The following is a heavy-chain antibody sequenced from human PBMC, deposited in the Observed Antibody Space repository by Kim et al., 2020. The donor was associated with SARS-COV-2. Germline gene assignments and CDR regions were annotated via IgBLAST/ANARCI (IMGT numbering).Heavy chain of an antibody. J-gene: IGHJ5*02. D-gene: IGHD3-16*02. CDR2: INTNTGNP. V-gene: IGHV7-4-1*02. CDR1: GYTFTSYA. Sequence: ASVKVSCKASGYTFTSYAMNWVRQAPGQGLEWMGWINTNTGNPTYAQGFTGRFVFSLDTSVSTAYLQISSLKAEDTAVYYCARDVSDYVWGSYPAQFDPWGQGTLVTVSS. CDR3: ARDVSDYVWGSYPAQFDP.